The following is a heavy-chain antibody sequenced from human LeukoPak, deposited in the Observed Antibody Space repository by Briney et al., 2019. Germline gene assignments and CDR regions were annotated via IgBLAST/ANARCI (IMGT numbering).Heavy chain of an antibody. Sequence: SETLSLTCTVSGGSISSSSYYWGWIRQPPGKGLEWIGSIYYSGSTYYNPSLKSRVTIPVDTSKNQFSLKLSSVTAADTAVYYCARRWRSLEWLLDRNNWFDPWGQGTLVTVSS. CDR3: ARRWRSLEWLLDRNNWFDP. J-gene: IGHJ5*02. CDR1: GGSISSSSYY. CDR2: IYYSGST. D-gene: IGHD3-3*01. V-gene: IGHV4-39*01.